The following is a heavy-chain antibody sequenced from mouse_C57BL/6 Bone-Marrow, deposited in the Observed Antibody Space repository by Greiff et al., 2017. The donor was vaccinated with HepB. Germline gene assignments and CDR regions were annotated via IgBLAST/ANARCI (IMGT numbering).Heavy chain of an antibody. J-gene: IGHJ1*03. CDR3: ARYPYDGYYWYFDV. CDR2: INPYNGGT. Sequence: EVQLQQSGPVLVKPGASVKMSCKASGYTFTDYYMNWVKQSHGKSLEWIGVINPYNGGTSYNQKFKGKATLTVDKSSSTAYMELNSLTSEDSAVYYCARYPYDGYYWYFDVWGTGTTVTVSS. V-gene: IGHV1-19*01. CDR1: GYTFTDYY. D-gene: IGHD2-3*01.